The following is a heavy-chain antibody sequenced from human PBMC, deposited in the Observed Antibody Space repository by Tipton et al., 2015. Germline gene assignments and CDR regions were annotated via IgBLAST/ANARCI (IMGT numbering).Heavy chain of an antibody. Sequence: TLSLTCTVSGGSISRYYWSWIRQAPGGGLEWIGSVHYSGSTYYNPSLKSRVTISVDTSKNQFSLKLSSVTAADTAVYYCARRFSHSSSWTFDYWGQGTLVTVSS. V-gene: IGHV4-59*05. CDR1: GGSISRYY. J-gene: IGHJ4*02. CDR2: VHYSGST. D-gene: IGHD6-13*01. CDR3: ARRFSHSSSWTFDY.